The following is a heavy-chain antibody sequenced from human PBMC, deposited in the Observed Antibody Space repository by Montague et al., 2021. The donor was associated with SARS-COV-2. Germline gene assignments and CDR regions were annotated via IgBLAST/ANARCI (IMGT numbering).Heavy chain of an antibody. CDR2: ISYTGRT. CDR1: GGSISSPDYY. CDR3: AIQLPSYCDTNRCYPYCFGG. V-gene: IGHV4-39*02. J-gene: IGHJ4*02. Sequence: SETLSLTCTVSGGSISSPDYYWGWLRQSPGMGLEWIVSISYTGRTYYNPSLRSRVSFSMDTSKNHFSLSLSSVTVADTSVYFCAIQLPSYCDTNRCYPYCFGGWGQGDLVTGSS. D-gene: IGHD2/OR15-2a*01.